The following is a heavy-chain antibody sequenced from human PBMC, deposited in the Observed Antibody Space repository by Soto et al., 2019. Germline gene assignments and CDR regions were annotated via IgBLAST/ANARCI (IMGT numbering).Heavy chain of an antibody. D-gene: IGHD6-19*01. CDR1: GGSFSGYY. Sequence: SETLSLTCAVYGGSFSGYYWSWIRQPPGKGLEWIGEINYSGSTNYNPSLKSRVTISLDTSKNQFSLRLISVTAADTAVYYCTREQSDDNYFDPWGQGTLVTVSS. J-gene: IGHJ5*02. V-gene: IGHV4-34*01. CDR3: TREQSDDNYFDP. CDR2: INYSGST.